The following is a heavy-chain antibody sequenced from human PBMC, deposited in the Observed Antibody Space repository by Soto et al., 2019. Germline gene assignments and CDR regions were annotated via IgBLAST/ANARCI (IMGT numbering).Heavy chain of an antibody. CDR3: ARGVDGGRHIIYYYMDV. CDR1: GYTFTSYD. V-gene: IGHV1-8*01. CDR2: MNPNSGNT. D-gene: IGHD6-25*01. J-gene: IGHJ6*03. Sequence: ASVKVSCKASGYTFTSYDINWVRQATGQGLEWMGWMNPNSGNTGYAQKFQGRVTMTRNTSISTAYMELSSLRSEDTAVYYCARGVDGGRHIIYYYMDVWGKGTTVTVSS.